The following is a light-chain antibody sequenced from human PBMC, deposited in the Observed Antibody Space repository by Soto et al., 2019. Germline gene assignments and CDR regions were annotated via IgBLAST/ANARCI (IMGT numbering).Light chain of an antibody. CDR3: QQYGSSPWT. V-gene: IGKV3-20*01. CDR1: QSGNSNY. Sequence: EIVMTQSPATVSVSPVERATLSCRASQSGNSNYLAWYQQKPGQAPRLLIYGISKRATDIPDRFSGSGSGTDFTLTISRLEPEDFAVYYCQQYGSSPWTFGQGTKVDIK. J-gene: IGKJ1*01. CDR2: GIS.